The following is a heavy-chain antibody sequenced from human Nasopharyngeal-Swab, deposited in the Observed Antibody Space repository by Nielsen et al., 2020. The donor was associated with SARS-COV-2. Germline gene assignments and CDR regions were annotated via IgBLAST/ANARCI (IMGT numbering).Heavy chain of an antibody. CDR1: GYSFTSYW. Sequence: GESLKISCKGSGYSFTSYWIGWVRQMPGKGLEWMGIIDPGDSDARFSPSFQGQVTISVDKSISTAYLQWSSLKASDTAIYYCAIRSQYYYDSSVHLDYWGQGTLVTVSS. V-gene: IGHV5-51*01. CDR3: AIRSQYYYDSSVHLDY. CDR2: IDPGDSDA. D-gene: IGHD3-22*01. J-gene: IGHJ4*02.